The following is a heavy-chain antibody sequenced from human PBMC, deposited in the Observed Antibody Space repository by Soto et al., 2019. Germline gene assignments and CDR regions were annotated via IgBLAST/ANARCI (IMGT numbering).Heavy chain of an antibody. CDR1: GGSISSYY. CDR3: ARLQSGYYHWWFDP. CDR2: IYYSGST. Sequence: SETLSLTCTVSGGSISSYYWSWIRQPPGKGLEWIGYIYYSGSTNYNPSLKSRVTISVDTSKNQFSLKLSSVTAADTAVYYCARLQSGYYHWWFDPWGQGTLVTVSS. V-gene: IGHV4-59*08. D-gene: IGHD3-3*01. J-gene: IGHJ5*02.